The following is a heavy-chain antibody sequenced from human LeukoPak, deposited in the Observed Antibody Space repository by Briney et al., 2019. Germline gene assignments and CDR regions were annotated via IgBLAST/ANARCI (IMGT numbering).Heavy chain of an antibody. V-gene: IGHV3-11*03. CDR1: GFTFSDYY. J-gene: IGHJ4*02. D-gene: IGHD3-10*01. CDR2: TSSSSSYT. CDR3: GRWGNSGSQYYFDY. Sequence: KPGRSLRLSCAASGFTFSDYYMSWIRQAPGKGLEWVSYTSSSSSYTNYADSVKGRFTISRDNARNSLYLQVNSLRAEDTAVYYCGRWGNSGSQYYFDYWGQGTLVTVSS.